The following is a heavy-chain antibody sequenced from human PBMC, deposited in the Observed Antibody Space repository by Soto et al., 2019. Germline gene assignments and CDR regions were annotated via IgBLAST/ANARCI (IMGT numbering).Heavy chain of an antibody. D-gene: IGHD2-2*01. CDR2: ISNTGAT. Sequence: TLSLTCSVSGDSLSSGGSYWSWIRQLPGKGMEWIGYISNTGATSYYQSFDNRLTISLDTSKNQFSLTLTSMTAADTAVYYCATERIVVVPAGKGSLYKDYGVDVWGQGTTVTVSS. CDR3: ATERIVVVPAGKGSLYKDYGVDV. J-gene: IGHJ6*02. V-gene: IGHV4-31*03. CDR1: GDSLSSGGSY.